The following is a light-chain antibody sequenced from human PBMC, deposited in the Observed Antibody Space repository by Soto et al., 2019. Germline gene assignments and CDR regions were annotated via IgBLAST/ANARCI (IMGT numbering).Light chain of an antibody. CDR1: SSDVGGYNY. CDR3: SSYTGSNLV. J-gene: IGLJ2*01. CDR2: EVS. Sequence: QSALTQPPSASGSPGHSVTISCTGTSSDVGGYNYVSWYQQHPGKAPKVMIYEVSNRPSGVPDRFSGSKSGNTASLTVSGLQAEDEADYYCSSYTGSNLVFGGGTKLTVL. V-gene: IGLV2-8*01.